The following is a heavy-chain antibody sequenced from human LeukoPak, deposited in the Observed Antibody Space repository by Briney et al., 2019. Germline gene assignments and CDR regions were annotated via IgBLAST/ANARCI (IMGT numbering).Heavy chain of an antibody. CDR1: GGSTTSYY. D-gene: IGHD6-13*01. CDR2: ISSTGST. V-gene: IGHV4-59*13. Sequence: PSETLSLTCTVSGGSTTSYYWSWIRQPPGKTLEWIGYISSTGSTRYNTSLKSRVSISVDTSNNQFSLKVNSVTAADTAVYYCARDGTDFYWYFDLWGRGTLVTVSS. J-gene: IGHJ2*01. CDR3: ARDGTDFYWYFDL.